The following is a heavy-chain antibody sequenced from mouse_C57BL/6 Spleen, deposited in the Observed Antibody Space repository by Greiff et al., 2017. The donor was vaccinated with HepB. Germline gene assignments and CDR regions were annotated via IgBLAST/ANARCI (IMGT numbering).Heavy chain of an antibody. V-gene: IGHV1-80*01. CDR3: ARKGSSGHYYAMDY. D-gene: IGHD3-2*02. CDR1: GYAFSSYW. CDR2: IYPGDGDT. J-gene: IGHJ4*01. Sequence: VKLMESGAELVKPGASVKISCKASGYAFSSYWMNWVKQRPGKGLEWIGQIYPGDGDTNYNGKFKGKATLTADKSSSTAYMQLSSLTSEDSAVYFCARKGSSGHYYAMDYWGQGTSVTVSS.